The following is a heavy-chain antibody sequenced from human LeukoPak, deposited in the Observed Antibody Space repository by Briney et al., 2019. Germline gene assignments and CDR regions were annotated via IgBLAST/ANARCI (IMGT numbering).Heavy chain of an antibody. CDR1: GYSFTSYW. CDR3: ARLGYSSSWYLDY. J-gene: IGHJ4*02. V-gene: IGHV5-10-1*01. CDR2: IDPSDSYT. Sequence: GASLKISCQGSGYSFTSYWIGWVRQMPGKGLEWRGRIDPSDSYTNYSPSFQGHVTISVDKSISTAYLQWSSLKASDIAIYYCARLGYSSSWYLDYWGQGTLVTVSS. D-gene: IGHD6-13*01.